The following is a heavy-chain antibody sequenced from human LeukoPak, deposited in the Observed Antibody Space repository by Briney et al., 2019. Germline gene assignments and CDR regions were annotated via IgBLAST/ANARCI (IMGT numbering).Heavy chain of an antibody. Sequence: PSGTLSLTCAVSGGSISSSSSNWWSWVRQPPGKGLEWIGEIYHSGSTNYNPSLKSRVTISVDNSKNQFSLKLSSVTAADTAVYYCARDVRFVVYAMSRYYYYMDVWGKGTTVTVSS. CDR3: ARDVRFVVYAMSRYYYYMDV. D-gene: IGHD2-8*02. CDR2: IYHSGST. V-gene: IGHV4-4*02. CDR1: GGSISSSSSNW. J-gene: IGHJ6*03.